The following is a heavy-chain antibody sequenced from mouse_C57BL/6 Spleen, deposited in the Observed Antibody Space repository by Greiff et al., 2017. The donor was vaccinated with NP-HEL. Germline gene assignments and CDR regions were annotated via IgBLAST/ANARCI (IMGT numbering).Heavy chain of an antibody. J-gene: IGHJ4*01. V-gene: IGHV1-69*01. Sequence: VQLKQPGAELVMPGASVKLSCKASGYTFTSYWMHWVKQRPGQGLEWIGEIDPSDSYTNYNQKFKGKSTLTVDKSSSTADMQLSSLTAEDSAVYYCARFRGAMDYWGQGTSVTVSS. CDR3: ARFRGAMDY. CDR2: IDPSDSYT. CDR1: GYTFTSYW.